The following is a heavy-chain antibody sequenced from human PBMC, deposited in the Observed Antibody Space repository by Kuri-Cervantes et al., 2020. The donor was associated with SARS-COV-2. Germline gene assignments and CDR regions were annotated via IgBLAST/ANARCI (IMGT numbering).Heavy chain of an antibody. J-gene: IGHJ4*02. CDR3: ARQRGYSSGWYALFTDY. CDR2: IYYSGST. V-gene: IGHV4-39*01. CDR1: GGSISSSSYY. D-gene: IGHD6-19*01. Sequence: SETLSLTCTVSGGSISSSSYYWGWIRQPPGKGLEWIGSIYYSGSTYYNPSLKSRVTISVDTSKNQFSLKLSSVTAADTAVYYCARQRGYSSGWYALFTDYWGQGTLVTVSS.